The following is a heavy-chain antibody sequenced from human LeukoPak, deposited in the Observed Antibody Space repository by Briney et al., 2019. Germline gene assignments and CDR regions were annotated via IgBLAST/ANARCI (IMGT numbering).Heavy chain of an antibody. V-gene: IGHV1-24*01. CDR2: FDPVDGET. J-gene: IGHJ4*02. D-gene: IGHD3-3*01. CDR3: AILLEDYAFSTGSAKDY. Sequence: GASVTVSCKVSGYSLTQLSMHGVRQGSGRGLEWMGGFDPVDGETIYAQKFQGRVTMTENTSTDTAYMELSSLRSDDTAVYYCAILLEDYAFSTGSAKDYWGQGTLVTVSS. CDR1: GYSLTQLS.